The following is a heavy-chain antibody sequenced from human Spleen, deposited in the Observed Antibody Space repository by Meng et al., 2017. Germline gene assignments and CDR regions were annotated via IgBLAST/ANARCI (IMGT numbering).Heavy chain of an antibody. J-gene: IGHJ2*01. CDR2: MYNSGST. CDR3: ASDSSGWYSFDL. Sequence: SETLSLTCTVSGGSVSSHFNYWSWIRQPPGKGLEWIGYMYNSGSTNYNPSLKSRVTISVDTSKNQFSRKLSFVTAADTAVEYCASDSSGWYSFDLWGRGALVTVSS. V-gene: IGHV4-61*01. D-gene: IGHD6-19*01. CDR1: GGSVSSHFNY.